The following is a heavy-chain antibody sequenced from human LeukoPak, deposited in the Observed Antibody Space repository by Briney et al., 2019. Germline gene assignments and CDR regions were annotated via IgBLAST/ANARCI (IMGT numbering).Heavy chain of an antibody. CDR1: GFTFTTYN. CDR2: ITSSSATM. V-gene: IGHV3-48*01. J-gene: IGHJ4*02. Sequence: WGSLRLSCVASGFTFTTYNMHWVRQAPGMGLGWISYITSSSATMLYADSVKGRFTISRDNAKNSLFLQMNSLRAEDTAVYYCARGSPTAGAPRELLQGQFGSWGQGTLVTVSS. CDR3: ARGSPTAGAPRELLQGQFGS. D-gene: IGHD1-26*01.